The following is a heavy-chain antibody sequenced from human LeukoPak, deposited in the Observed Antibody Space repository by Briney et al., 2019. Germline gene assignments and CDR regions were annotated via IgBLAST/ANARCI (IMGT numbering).Heavy chain of an antibody. J-gene: IGHJ6*03. Sequence: GGSLRLSCAASGFTFSNYAMSWVRQAPGKGLEWISAITGSGGSTNYADSVKDRFTISRDNSKNTLFLQMNSLRAEDTAVYYCAKVKGESNYIYSYMDVWGKGTTVTVSS. CDR3: AKVKGESNYIYSYMDV. CDR1: GFTFSNYA. CDR2: ITGSGGST. V-gene: IGHV3-23*01. D-gene: IGHD4-11*01.